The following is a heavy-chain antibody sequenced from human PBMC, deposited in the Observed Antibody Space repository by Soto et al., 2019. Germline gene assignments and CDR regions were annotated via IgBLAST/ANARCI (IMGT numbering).Heavy chain of an antibody. J-gene: IGHJ3*02. CDR2: ILHDGSNK. CDR1: GFTFSSYD. CDR3: ARSGHYYDSSGFRERAFEI. V-gene: IGHV3-30-3*01. Sequence: QVQLVESGGGVVQPGRSLRLSCGASGFTFSSYDMNWVRQAPGKGLEWVALILHDGSNKYYADSVKGRFTISRDNIKNTLYLEMNSLRAEDTAVHYCARSGHYYDSSGFRERAFEIWGQGAMVTVSS. D-gene: IGHD3-22*01.